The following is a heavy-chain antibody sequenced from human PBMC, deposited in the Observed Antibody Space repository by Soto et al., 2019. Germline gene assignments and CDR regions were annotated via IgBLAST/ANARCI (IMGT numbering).Heavy chain of an antibody. Sequence: PGGSLRLSCAASGFTFSNYWMHWVRQTPGKGLVWVSRINSDGSSTSYADSVKGRFTISRDNAKNTLYLQMNSLRAEDTAVYYYVRETPNIGYCISTSCSPGGMDVWGQGTTVTVSS. V-gene: IGHV3-74*01. CDR3: VRETPNIGYCISTSCSPGGMDV. D-gene: IGHD2-2*01. J-gene: IGHJ6*02. CDR2: INSDGSST. CDR1: GFTFSNYW.